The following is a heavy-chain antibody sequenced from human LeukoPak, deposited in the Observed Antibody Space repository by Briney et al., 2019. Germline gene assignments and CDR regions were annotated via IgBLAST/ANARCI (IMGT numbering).Heavy chain of an antibody. V-gene: IGHV3-21*01. J-gene: IGHJ4*02. Sequence: GGSLRLSCAASGFTFSSYSMNWFRQAPGKGLEWVSSISSSSSYIYYADSVKGRFTISRDNAKNSLYLQMNSLRAEDTAVYYCARGLGIAAASDYWGQGTLVTVSS. D-gene: IGHD6-13*01. CDR3: ARGLGIAAASDY. CDR1: GFTFSSYS. CDR2: ISSSSSYI.